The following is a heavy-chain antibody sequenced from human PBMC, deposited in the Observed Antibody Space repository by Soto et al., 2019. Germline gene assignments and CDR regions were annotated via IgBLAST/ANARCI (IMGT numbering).Heavy chain of an antibody. J-gene: IGHJ4*02. D-gene: IGHD1-26*01. CDR3: ARGVDAGVDY. CDR2: LNPNNGNT. CDR1: GYTFTSLD. V-gene: IGHV1-8*01. Sequence: QVQLVQSGAEVKEPGASVKVSCTASGYTFTSLDINWVRQATGQGLEWMGGLNPNNGNTGYAQKFQGRVTMTRDTSISTAYMELSSLRSEDTAVYYCARGVDAGVDYWGQGTLVTVSS.